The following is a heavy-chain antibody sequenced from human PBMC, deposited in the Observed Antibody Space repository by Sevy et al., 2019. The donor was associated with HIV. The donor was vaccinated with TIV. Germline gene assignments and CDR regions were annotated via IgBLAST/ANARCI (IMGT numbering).Heavy chain of an antibody. V-gene: IGHV3-48*02. CDR2: ISIGSRTK. J-gene: IGHJ4*02. CDR3: ARNYGDYALFDY. D-gene: IGHD4-17*01. Sequence: GGSLRLSRAASGFTFSDYGMNWVRQAPGKGLEWVSYISIGSRTKYYADSVKGRFTISRDTAKNSLYLQMNSLRDDDTAVYYCARNYGDYALFDYWGQGTLVTVSS. CDR1: GFTFSDYG.